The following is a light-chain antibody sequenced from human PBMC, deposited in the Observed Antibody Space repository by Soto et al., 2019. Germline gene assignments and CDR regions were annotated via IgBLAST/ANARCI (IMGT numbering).Light chain of an antibody. CDR1: QSVSSNY. Sequence: EIVLTQSPGTLSLSPGERATLSCRASQSVSSNYLAWFQQKPGQAPRLLIYGASSRATGIPDRFSGSGSGTDFTLTISRLETEDLAVYYCQQYDSSPYTFGQGTKVEIK. J-gene: IGKJ2*01. CDR3: QQYDSSPYT. V-gene: IGKV3-20*01. CDR2: GAS.